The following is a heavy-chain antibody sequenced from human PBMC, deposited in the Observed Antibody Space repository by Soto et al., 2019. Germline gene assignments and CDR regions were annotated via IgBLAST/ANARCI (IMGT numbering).Heavy chain of an antibody. V-gene: IGHV4-39*01. D-gene: IGHD3-10*01. J-gene: IGHJ4*02. CDR1: GGSISSSSYY. CDR3: ARHWLFYYGSGIDY. Sequence: SETLSHTCTVSGGSISSSSYYWGWIHQPPGKGLEWIGSIYYSGSTYYNPSLKSRVTISVDTSKNQFSLKLSSVTAADTAVHYCARHWLFYYGSGIDYWGQGTLVTVSS. CDR2: IYYSGST.